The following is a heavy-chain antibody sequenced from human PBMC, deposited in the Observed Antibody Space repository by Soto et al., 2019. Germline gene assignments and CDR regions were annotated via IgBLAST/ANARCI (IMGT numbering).Heavy chain of an antibody. Sequence: QVQLVQSGAEVKKPGASVKVSCKASGYTFTSYGISWVRQAPGQGLEWMGWISAYNGNTNYAQKLQGRVTMTTDTATRKGYMGLRSLGSDDTAVYYWGGTGGGRQLVTYYYYYMDVWGKGTTVTVSS. CDR1: GYTFTSYG. CDR2: ISAYNGNT. V-gene: IGHV1-18*01. D-gene: IGHD6-13*01. CDR3: GGTGGGRQLVTYYYYYMDV. J-gene: IGHJ6*03.